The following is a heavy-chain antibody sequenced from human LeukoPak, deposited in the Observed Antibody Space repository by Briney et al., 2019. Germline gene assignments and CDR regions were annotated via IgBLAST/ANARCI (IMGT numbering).Heavy chain of an antibody. CDR2: IAHDGSNK. D-gene: IGHD3-22*01. J-gene: IGHJ5*02. CDR3: ARDLGQYYDTSDDWFDP. CDR1: GFSFSNYV. V-gene: IGHV3-30*03. Sequence: PGGSLRLSCAASGFSFSNYVMQWVRQVPGKGLEWVALIAHDGSNKYYADSVKGRFTISRDNSRSILYLQMNSLRPEDTAVYYCARDLGQYYDTSDDWFDPWGQGTLVTVSS.